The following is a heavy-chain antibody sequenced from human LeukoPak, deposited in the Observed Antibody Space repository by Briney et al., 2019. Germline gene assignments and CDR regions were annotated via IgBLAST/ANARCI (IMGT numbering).Heavy chain of an antibody. CDR3: ARVRYSSSGKYYFDY. CDR1: GDSISSYY. J-gene: IGHJ4*02. D-gene: IGHD6-13*01. V-gene: IGHV4-59*01. Sequence: SETLSLTCTVSGDSISSYYWSWIRQPPGRGLEWIGYMYYSGSTNYNPSLKSRVTISMGTSKDQFSLKLSSVTAADTAVYYCARVRYSSSGKYYFDYWGQGTLVTVFS. CDR2: MYYSGST.